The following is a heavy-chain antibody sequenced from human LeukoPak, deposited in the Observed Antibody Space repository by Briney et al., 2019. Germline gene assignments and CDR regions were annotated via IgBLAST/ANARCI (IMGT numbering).Heavy chain of an antibody. CDR2: ISSSGSTI. D-gene: IGHD3-9*01. J-gene: IGHJ4*02. CDR3: ARELLRYFDWLPAY. V-gene: IGHV3-48*03. Sequence: PGGSLRLSCAASGFTFGSYEMNWVRQAPGKGLEWVSYISSSGSTIYYADSVKGRFTISRDNAKNSLYLQMNSLRAEDTAVYYCARELLRYFDWLPAYWGQGILVTVSS. CDR1: GFTFGSYE.